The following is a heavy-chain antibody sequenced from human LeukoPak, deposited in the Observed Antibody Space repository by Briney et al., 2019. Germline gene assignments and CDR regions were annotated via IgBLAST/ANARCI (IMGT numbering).Heavy chain of an antibody. D-gene: IGHD6-13*01. J-gene: IGHJ4*02. CDR2: IYHSGKT. V-gene: IGHV4-38-2*01. CDR1: GYSISSGHN. CDR3: ARAIAAANYFDY. Sequence: SETLSLTCSVSGYSISSGHNWGWIRQAPGKGLEWIGSIYHSGKTYYNPSLKSRVTISIDTSKNEFSLKLSSVTAADTAVYYCARAIAAANYFDYWGQGTLVTVSS.